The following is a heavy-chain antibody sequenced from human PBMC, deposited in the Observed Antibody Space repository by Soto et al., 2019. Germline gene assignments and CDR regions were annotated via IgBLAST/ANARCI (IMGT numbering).Heavy chain of an antibody. V-gene: IGHV1-58*01. CDR2: IVVGSGNT. CDR1: GFTFTSSA. CDR3: AAEGGGYCSSTSCSAVGY. J-gene: IGHJ4*02. Sequence: SVKVSCKASGFTFTSSAVQWVRQARGQRLEWIGWIVVGSGNTNYAQKFQERVTITRDMSTSTAYMELSSLRSEDTAVYYCAAEGGGYCSSTSCSAVGYWGQGTLVTVSS. D-gene: IGHD2-2*01.